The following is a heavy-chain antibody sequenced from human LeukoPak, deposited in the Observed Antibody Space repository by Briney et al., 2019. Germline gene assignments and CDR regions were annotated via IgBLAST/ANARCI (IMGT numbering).Heavy chain of an antibody. CDR3: ARGGAFHAFDI. J-gene: IGHJ3*02. V-gene: IGHV3-74*01. Sequence: GGSLRLSCAGSGFTFGSYWTYWVRQGPEKGLECISRVNNDGTGTIYADSVKGRFTISRDNAKNTVFLQLNSLRTEDTAVYYCARGGAFHAFDIWGQGTMVTVSS. CDR1: GFTFGSYW. CDR2: VNNDGTGT.